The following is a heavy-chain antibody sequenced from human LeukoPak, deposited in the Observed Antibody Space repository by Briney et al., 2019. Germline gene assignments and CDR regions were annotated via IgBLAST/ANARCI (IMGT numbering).Heavy chain of an antibody. CDR2: LYSDGKT. D-gene: IGHD6-19*01. CDR1: GFVVSRND. CDR3: ARAVAGLYFDY. J-gene: IGHJ4*02. V-gene: IGHV3-53*01. Sequence: PGGSLRLSCAVSGFVVSRNDMTWVRQPPGKGLEWVSLLYSDGKTFYADSVKGRFTISRDNSKNTLNLQMNSLRADDTAVYYCARAVAGLYFDYWGQGTLVTVSS.